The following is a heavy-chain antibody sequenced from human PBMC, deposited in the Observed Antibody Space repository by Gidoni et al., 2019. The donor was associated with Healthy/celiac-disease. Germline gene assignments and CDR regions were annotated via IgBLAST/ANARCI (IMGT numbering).Heavy chain of an antibody. CDR3: ARDRAPNDFWSGYHLRNYYGMDV. CDR1: GGTFSSYA. J-gene: IGHJ6*02. V-gene: IGHV1-69*06. D-gene: IGHD3-3*01. CDR2: IIPIFGTA. Sequence: QVQLVQSGAEVKKPGSSVKVSCKASGGTFSSYAISWVRQAPGQGLEWMGGIIPIFGTANYAQKFQGRVTITADKSTSTAYMELSSLRSEDTAVYYCARDRAPNDFWSGYHLRNYYGMDVWGQGTTVTVSS.